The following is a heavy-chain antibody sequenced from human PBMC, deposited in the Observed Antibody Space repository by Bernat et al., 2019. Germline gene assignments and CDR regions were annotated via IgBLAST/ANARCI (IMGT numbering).Heavy chain of an antibody. J-gene: IGHJ3*02. CDR2: INTNTGNP. CDR3: ARDVIAVAGSVAYDI. CDR1: GYTFTKYA. D-gene: IGHD6-19*01. V-gene: IGHV7-4-1*02. Sequence: QVQLVQSGSELKKPGASVKVSCKASGYTFTKYAMNWVRQAPGQGLEWMGWINTNTGNPTYGQGFTGRFVFSLDTSVNTAYLQISSLKAEDTAVYYCARDVIAVAGSVAYDIWGQGTMITVSS.